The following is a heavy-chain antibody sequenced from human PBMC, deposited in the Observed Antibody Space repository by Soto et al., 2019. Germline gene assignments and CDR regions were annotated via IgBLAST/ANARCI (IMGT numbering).Heavy chain of an antibody. J-gene: IGHJ4*02. CDR1: GYTFTSYD. CDR3: ARGPPSSYYYDSSGYYPAPDY. CDR2: MNPNSGNT. D-gene: IGHD3-22*01. Sequence: ASVKVSCKASGYTFTSYDINWVRQATGQGLEWMGWMNPNSGNTGYAQKFQGRVTMTRNTSISTAYMELSSLRSEDTAVYYCARGPPSSYYYDSSGYYPAPDYWGQGTLVTVSS. V-gene: IGHV1-8*01.